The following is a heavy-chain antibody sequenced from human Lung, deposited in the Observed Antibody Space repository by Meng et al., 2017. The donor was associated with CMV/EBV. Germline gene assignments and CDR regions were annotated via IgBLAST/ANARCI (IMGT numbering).Heavy chain of an antibody. CDR3: ATPARYDFWSGYRY. J-gene: IGHJ4*02. CDR2: INPSGGST. D-gene: IGHD3-3*01. V-gene: IGHV1-46*01. Sequence: SXXVSXKASGYTFTSYYMHWVRQAPGQGLEWMGIINPSGGSTSYAQKFQGRVTMTRDTSTSTVYMELSSLRSEDTAVYYCATPARYDFWSGYRYWGQGTLVTVSS. CDR1: GYTFTSYY.